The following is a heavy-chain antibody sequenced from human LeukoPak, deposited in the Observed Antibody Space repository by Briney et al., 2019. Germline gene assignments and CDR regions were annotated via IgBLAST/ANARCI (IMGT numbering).Heavy chain of an antibody. V-gene: IGHV3-48*02. CDR1: GFTFSSYS. CDR2: ISSSSSTI. CDR3: ASPRDYGSGSYLGY. J-gene: IGHJ4*02. D-gene: IGHD3-10*01. Sequence: GGSLRLSCAASGFTFSSYSMNWVRQAPGKGLEWVTYISSSSSTIYYADSVKGRFTISRDNAKNSLYLQMNSLRDEDSAVYYCASPRDYGSGSYLGYWGQGTLVTVSS.